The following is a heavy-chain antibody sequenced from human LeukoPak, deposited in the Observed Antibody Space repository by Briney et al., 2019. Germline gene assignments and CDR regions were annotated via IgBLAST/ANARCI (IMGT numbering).Heavy chain of an antibody. CDR1: GVPISTCY. CDR2: VYYNGDI. Sequence: SETLSLTCSVSGVPISTCYWSWLRQSPGKGLEWIAYVYYNGDIMYNPSLTSRVTISLDTSKNRVSLSVTSVTAADTAVYFCATTWYFDSRGYLFEDWGHGTLVTVSS. D-gene: IGHD3-22*01. J-gene: IGHJ4*01. V-gene: IGHV4-59*01. CDR3: ATTWYFDSRGYLFED.